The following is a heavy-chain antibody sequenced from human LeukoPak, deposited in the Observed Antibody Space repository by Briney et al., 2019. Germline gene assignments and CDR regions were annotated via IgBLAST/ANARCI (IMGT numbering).Heavy chain of an antibody. Sequence: SQTLSLTCTVSGGSISSGSYYWSWIRQPAGKGLEWIGRIYTSGSTNYNPSLKSRVTISVDTSKNQFSLKLSSVTATDTAVYYCARGLGLYYGDAFDIWGQGTMVTVSS. V-gene: IGHV4-61*02. D-gene: IGHD2-2*02. CDR1: GGSISSGSYY. CDR2: IYTSGST. CDR3: ARGLGLYYGDAFDI. J-gene: IGHJ3*02.